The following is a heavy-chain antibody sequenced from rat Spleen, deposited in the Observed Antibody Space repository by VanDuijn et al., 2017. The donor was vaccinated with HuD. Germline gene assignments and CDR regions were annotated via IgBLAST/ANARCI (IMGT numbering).Heavy chain of an antibody. CDR1: GFTFSDYY. J-gene: IGHJ2*01. V-gene: IGHV5-20*01. CDR3: TTWDYYDNRFDY. D-gene: IGHD1-6*01. CDR2: ISSDGSNT. Sequence: EVKLVESGGGLVQPGRSLKLSCAASGFTFSDYYMTWVRQAPAKGLEWVASISSDGSNTFYRDSVQGRFTISRDNDKSTLHLRMDSLRSEDTATYYCTTWDYYDNRFDYWGQGVMVTVSS.